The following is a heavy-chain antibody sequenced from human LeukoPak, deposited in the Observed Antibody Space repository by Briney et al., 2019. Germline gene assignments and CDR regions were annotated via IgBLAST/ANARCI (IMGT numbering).Heavy chain of an antibody. J-gene: IGHJ4*02. CDR3: ARDQVVTTVTTTFDY. Sequence: GGSLRLSCAASGFTFSSYSMNWVRQAPGKGLEWVSYISSSSSTIYYADSVKGRFTISRDNAKNSLYLQMNSQRAEDTAVYYCARDQVVTTVTTTFDYWGQGTLVTVSS. D-gene: IGHD4-11*01. CDR2: ISSSSSTI. CDR1: GFTFSSYS. V-gene: IGHV3-48*01.